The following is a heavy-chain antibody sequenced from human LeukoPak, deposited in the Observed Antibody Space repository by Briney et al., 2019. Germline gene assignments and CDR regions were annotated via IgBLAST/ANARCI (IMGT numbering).Heavy chain of an antibody. Sequence: ASVKVSCKASGYTFTSYDINWVRQATGQGLEWMGWMNPNSGNTGYAQKFQGRVTMTRNTSISTAYMELSRLRSDDTAVYYCARDINYGDYAFDYWGQGTLVTVSS. V-gene: IGHV1-8*01. J-gene: IGHJ4*02. D-gene: IGHD4-17*01. CDR1: GYTFTSYD. CDR2: MNPNSGNT. CDR3: ARDINYGDYAFDY.